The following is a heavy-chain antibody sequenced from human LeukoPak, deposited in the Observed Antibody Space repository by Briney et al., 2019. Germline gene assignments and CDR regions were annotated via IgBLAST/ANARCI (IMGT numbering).Heavy chain of an antibody. CDR2: IYYSGST. V-gene: IGHV4-59*01. J-gene: IGHJ4*02. CDR3: ARGGAYYYDSSGYPNFDY. CDR1: GGSISSYY. D-gene: IGHD3-22*01. Sequence: SETLSLTCTVSGGSISSYYWSWIRQPPGKGLEWIGYIYYSGSTNYNSSLKSRVTISVDTSKNQFSLKLSSVTAADTALYYCARGGAYYYDSSGYPNFDYWGQGTLVTVSS.